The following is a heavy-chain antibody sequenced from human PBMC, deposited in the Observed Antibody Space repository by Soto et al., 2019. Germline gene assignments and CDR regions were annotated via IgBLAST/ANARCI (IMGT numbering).Heavy chain of an antibody. CDR3: ARGPPGYCSGGSCYGANYYYGMDV. CDR2: INPSGGST. CDR1: GYTLTSYY. V-gene: IGHV1-46*03. J-gene: IGHJ6*02. Sequence: ASVKVSCKASGYTLTSYYMHSVRQAPGQGLEWMGIINPSGGSTNYAQKFQGRVTMTRDTSTSTVYMELSSLRSEDTAVYYCARGPPGYCSGGSCYGANYYYGMDVWGQGTTVTVSS. D-gene: IGHD2-15*01.